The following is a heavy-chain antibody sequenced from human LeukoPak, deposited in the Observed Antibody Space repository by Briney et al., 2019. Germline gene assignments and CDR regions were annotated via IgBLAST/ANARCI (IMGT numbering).Heavy chain of an antibody. CDR2: ITSSGSTI. J-gene: IGHJ6*02. CDR1: GFTFSDYY. V-gene: IGHV3-11*01. D-gene: IGHD1-26*01. CDR3: AGHILPQPTPEYGMDV. Sequence: PGGSLRLSCAASGFTFSDYYMSWIRQTPGKGLEWVSYITSSGSTIYYADSVKGRFTISRDNAKNSLYLQMNSLRAEDTAAYYCAGHILPQPTPEYGMDVWGQGTTVTVSS.